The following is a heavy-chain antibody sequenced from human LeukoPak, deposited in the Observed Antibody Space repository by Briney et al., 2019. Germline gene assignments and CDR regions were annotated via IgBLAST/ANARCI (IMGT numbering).Heavy chain of an antibody. CDR2: IRYDGSNK. V-gene: IGHV3-30*02. CDR3: AKVIGFVVVTGSYFDY. J-gene: IGHJ4*02. D-gene: IGHD2-21*02. Sequence: GGSLRLSCAASGFTFSSYGMHWVRQAPGKGLEWVAFIRYDGSNKYYADSVKGRFTISRDNSKNTLYLQMNSLRAEDTAVYYCAKVIGFVVVTGSYFDYWGQGTLVTVSS. CDR1: GFTFSSYG.